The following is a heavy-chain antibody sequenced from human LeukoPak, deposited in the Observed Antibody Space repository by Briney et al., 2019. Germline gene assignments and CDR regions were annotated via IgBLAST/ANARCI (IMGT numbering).Heavy chain of an antibody. V-gene: IGHV4-59*01. J-gene: IGHJ4*02. CDR2: IYNSGST. CDR3: ARGGSCYAW. Sequence: PSETLSLTCTVSGGSISSYYWSWIRQPPGKGLEWIGYIYNSGSTNYNPSLKSRVTISVDTSKNQFSLRLSSVTAADTAVYYCARGGSCYAWWGQGTLVTVSS. CDR1: GGSISSYY. D-gene: IGHD1-26*01.